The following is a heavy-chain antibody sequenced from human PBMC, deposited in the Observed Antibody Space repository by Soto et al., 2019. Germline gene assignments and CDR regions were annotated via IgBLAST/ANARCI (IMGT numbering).Heavy chain of an antibody. D-gene: IGHD3-16*01. CDR3: ARGLNVYYSDY. CDR1: GFTFSSYS. V-gene: IGHV3-48*01. CDR2: ISSSSSTI. J-gene: IGHJ4*02. Sequence: PGGSLRLSCAASGFTFSSYSMNWVRQAPGKGLEWVSYISSSSSTIYYADSVKGRFTITRDTSASTAYMELSSLRSEDTAVYYCARGLNVYYSDYWGQGTLVTVSS.